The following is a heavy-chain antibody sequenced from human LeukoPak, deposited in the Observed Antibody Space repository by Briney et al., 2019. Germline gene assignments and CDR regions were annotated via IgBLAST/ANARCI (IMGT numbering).Heavy chain of an antibody. CDR2: IKSKTDGWTT. D-gene: IGHD2-15*01. CDR3: TTGRYCSGGSCPYYYYYYGMDV. J-gene: IGHJ6*02. V-gene: IGHV3-15*01. Sequence: GGSLRLSCAASGFTFSNAWMSWVRQAPGKGLEWVGRIKSKTDGWTTDYAAPVKGRFTISRDDSKNTLYLQMNSLKTEDTAVYYCTTGRYCSGGSCPYYYYYYGMDVWGQGTTVTVSS. CDR1: GFTFSNAW.